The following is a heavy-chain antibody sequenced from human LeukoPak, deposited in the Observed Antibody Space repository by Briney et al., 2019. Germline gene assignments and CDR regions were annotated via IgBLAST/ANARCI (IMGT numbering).Heavy chain of an antibody. V-gene: IGHV1-18*04. CDR3: ARGSGGYCSSTSCYAGMDFDY. CDR1: GYTFTSYG. CDR2: ISAYNGNT. Sequence: GASVKVSCKASGYTFTSYGISWVRQAPGQGLEWMGRISAYNGNTNYAQKLQGRVTMTTDTSTSTAYMELRSLRSDDTAVYYCARGSGGYCSSTSCYAGMDFDYWGQGTLVTVSS. D-gene: IGHD2-2*01. J-gene: IGHJ4*02.